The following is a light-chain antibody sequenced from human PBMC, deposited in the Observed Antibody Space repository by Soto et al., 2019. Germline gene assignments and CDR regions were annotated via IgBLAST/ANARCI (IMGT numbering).Light chain of an antibody. V-gene: IGLV2-14*01. CDR2: DVS. Sequence: QSALTQPASVSGSPGQSITISCTGTSSDVGRYNYVSWYQQHPGKAPKLMIYDVSNRPSEVSNRFSGSKSGNTASLTISGLQAEDEADYYCSSYTSSSTLVFGGGTKLTVL. CDR3: SSYTSSSTLV. CDR1: SSDVGRYNY. J-gene: IGLJ2*01.